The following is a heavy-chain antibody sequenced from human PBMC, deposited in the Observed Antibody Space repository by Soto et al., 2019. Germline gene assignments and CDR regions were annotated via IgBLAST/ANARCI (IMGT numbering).Heavy chain of an antibody. CDR1: GGTFSSYA. J-gene: IGHJ6*04. CDR3: ASRYYGSGSYYNLGYYYGMDV. D-gene: IGHD3-10*01. V-gene: IGHV1-69*13. Sequence: SVKVSCKASGGTFSSYAISWVRQAPGQGLEWMGGIIPIFGTANYAQKFQGRVTITADESTSTAYMELSSLRSEDTAVYYCASRYYGSGSYYNLGYYYGMDVWGEGTTVTVYS. CDR2: IIPIFGTA.